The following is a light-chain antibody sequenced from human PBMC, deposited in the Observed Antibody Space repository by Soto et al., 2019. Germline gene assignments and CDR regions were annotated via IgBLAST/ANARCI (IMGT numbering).Light chain of an antibody. CDR3: SSYTSSSTPYV. CDR2: EVS. CDR1: SSDVGGYNY. Sequence: QSALTQPASVSXSXXQSITISCTGTSSDVGGYNYVSWYQQHPGKAPKLMIYEVSNRPSGVSNRFSGSKSGNTASLTISGLQAEDEADYYCSSYTSSSTPYVFGTGTKLTVL. J-gene: IGLJ1*01. V-gene: IGLV2-14*01.